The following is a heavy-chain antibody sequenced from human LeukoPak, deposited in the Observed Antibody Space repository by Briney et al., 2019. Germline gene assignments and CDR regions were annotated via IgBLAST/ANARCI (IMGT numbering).Heavy chain of an antibody. J-gene: IGHJ4*02. CDR2: ISYDGSNK. CDR1: GFTFSSYA. Sequence: PGRSLRLSCAASGFTFSSYAMHWVRQAPGMGLEWVAVISYDGSNKYYADSVKGRFTISRDNSKNTLYLQMNSLRAEDTAVYYCARDAIAVAGTDPYFDYWGQGTLVTVSS. D-gene: IGHD6-19*01. V-gene: IGHV3-30-3*01. CDR3: ARDAIAVAGTDPYFDY.